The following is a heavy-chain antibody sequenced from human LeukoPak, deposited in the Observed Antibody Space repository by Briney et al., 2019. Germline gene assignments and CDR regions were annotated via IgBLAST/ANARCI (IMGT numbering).Heavy chain of an antibody. CDR2: IHPGDSET. J-gene: IGHJ4*02. D-gene: IGHD1-26*01. V-gene: IGHV5-51*01. CDR1: GYTFTTSW. CDR3: ARRLGATQPYFDF. Sequence: GESLKISCKGSGYTFTTSWIGWVRQMPGKGLECMGIIHPGDSETRYSPSFQGQVTISADKSISTAYLQWSGLKASDTAMYYCARRLGATQPYFDFWGQGALVTVSS.